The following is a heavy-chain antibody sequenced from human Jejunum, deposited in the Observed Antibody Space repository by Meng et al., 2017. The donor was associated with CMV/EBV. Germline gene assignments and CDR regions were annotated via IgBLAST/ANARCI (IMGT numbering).Heavy chain of an antibody. J-gene: IGHJ4*02. CDR2: IYTSGST. Sequence: QMQLTVSGPVLVKPSETLSLICTVSGVSIRSYYWSWIRLPAGKGLEWIGRIYTSGSTNYNPSLKSRVTMSLDTPKNQFSLKLTSVTAADTALYFCARDGGLDCGGDCYFDHWGQGILVTVSS. D-gene: IGHD2-21*02. CDR1: GVSIRSYY. V-gene: IGHV4-4*07. CDR3: ARDGGLDCGGDCYFDH.